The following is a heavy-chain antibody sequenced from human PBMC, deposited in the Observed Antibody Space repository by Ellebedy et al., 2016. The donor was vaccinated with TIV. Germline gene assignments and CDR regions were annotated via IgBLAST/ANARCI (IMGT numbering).Heavy chain of an antibody. CDR1: GGSVSNTNYY. D-gene: IGHD3-10*01. CDR2: INYSGSI. V-gene: IGHV4-39*01. J-gene: IGHJ3*02. CDR3: ARLSYYGPLDT. Sequence: MPGGSLRLSCTVSGGSVSNTNYYWGWIRQPPGKGLEWIGTINYSGSIYYNSSLKNRVTISVDTPKNQFSLKLSAVPAADTALYFCARLSYYGPLDTWGQGTMVTVSS.